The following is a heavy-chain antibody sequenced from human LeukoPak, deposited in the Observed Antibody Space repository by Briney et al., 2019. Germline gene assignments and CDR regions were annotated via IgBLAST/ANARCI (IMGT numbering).Heavy chain of an antibody. J-gene: IGHJ4*02. CDR3: AKDSPRWQWLVDD. V-gene: IGHV3-23*01. Sequence: GGSLRLSCAASGFTFRTYSMNWVRQPPAKRLEWVSSISGSGGSIYYADSVKGRFTISRDNSKNTLYLQMNSLRAEDTAVYYCAKDSPRWQWLVDDWGQGTLVTVSS. D-gene: IGHD6-19*01. CDR1: GFTFRTYS. CDR2: ISGSGGSI.